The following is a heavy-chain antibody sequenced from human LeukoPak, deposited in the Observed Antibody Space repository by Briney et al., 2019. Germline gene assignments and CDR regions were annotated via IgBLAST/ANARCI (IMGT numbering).Heavy chain of an antibody. D-gene: IGHD6-6*01. J-gene: IGHJ4*02. CDR2: IIPIFGTA. V-gene: IGHV1-69*13. Sequence: ASVKVSCKASGGTFSSYAISWVRQAPGQGLEWMGGIIPIFGTANYAQKFQGRVTITADESTSTAYMELSSLRSEDTAVYYCARALKGAALLDYWGQGILVTVSS. CDR1: GGTFSSYA. CDR3: ARALKGAALLDY.